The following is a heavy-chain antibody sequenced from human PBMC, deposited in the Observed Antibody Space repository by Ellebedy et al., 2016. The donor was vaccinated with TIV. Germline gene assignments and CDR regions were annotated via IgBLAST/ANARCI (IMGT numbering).Heavy chain of an antibody. CDR3: ARGRLGNYVDAFDM. Sequence: MPGGSLRLSCAVYGGSLSGYNWSWIRQPPGKGMEWIRENNHSVSTNYNPSLKSRVTISVDTSKHQFSRKLSSVTAADTAVYYCARGRLGNYVDAFDMWGQGTRVIVSS. D-gene: IGHD1-7*01. V-gene: IGHV4-34*01. CDR1: GGSLSGYN. CDR2: NNHSVST. J-gene: IGHJ3*02.